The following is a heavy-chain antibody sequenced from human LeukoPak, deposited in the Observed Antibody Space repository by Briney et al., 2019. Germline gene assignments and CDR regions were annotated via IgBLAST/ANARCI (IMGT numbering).Heavy chain of an antibody. D-gene: IGHD6-19*01. V-gene: IGHV3-30-3*01. CDR1: GFTFSSYA. Sequence: GGSLRLSCAASGFTFSSYAMHWVRQAPGKGLEWVAVISYDGSNEYYAGSVKGRFTISRDNSKNTLYLQMNSLRAEDTAVYYCARDRGWRLFDYWGQGTLVTVSS. CDR2: ISYDGSNE. CDR3: ARDRGWRLFDY. J-gene: IGHJ4*02.